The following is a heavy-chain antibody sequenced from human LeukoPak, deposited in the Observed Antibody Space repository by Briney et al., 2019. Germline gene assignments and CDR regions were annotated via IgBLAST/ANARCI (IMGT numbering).Heavy chain of an antibody. CDR1: GGSISSGGDY. CDR3: ARQLRGEAVAGHLQPFDY. V-gene: IGHV4-31*03. CDR2: IYYSGST. D-gene: IGHD6-19*01. Sequence: SETLSLTCSISGGSISSGGDYWTWIRQHPGKGLEWIGYIYYSGSTYYNPSLKSRVTISVDTSKNQFSLKLSSVTAADTAVYFCARQLRGEAVAGHLQPFDYWGQGTLVTVSS. J-gene: IGHJ4*02.